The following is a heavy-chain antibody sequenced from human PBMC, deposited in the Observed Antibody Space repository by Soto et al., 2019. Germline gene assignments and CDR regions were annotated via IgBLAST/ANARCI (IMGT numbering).Heavy chain of an antibody. Sequence: SAPLSLTCTVSDVSSSSGGYYWSRIRQHPGKGLEWIVYIYYSGSTYYNPSLKSRVTISVDTSKNQFSLKLSSVTAADTAVYYCARDAGPDSGFDLYYFDYWGQGTLVSVSS. D-gene: IGHD1-1*01. CDR3: ARDAGPDSGFDLYYFDY. J-gene: IGHJ4*02. CDR2: IYYSGST. V-gene: IGHV4-31*03. CDR1: DVSSSSGGYY.